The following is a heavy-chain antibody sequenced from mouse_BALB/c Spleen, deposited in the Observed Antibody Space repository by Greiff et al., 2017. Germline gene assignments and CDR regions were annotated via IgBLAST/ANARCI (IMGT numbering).Heavy chain of an antibody. J-gene: IGHJ3*01. Sequence: VQLQQSGPELVKPGASVKISCKASGYSFTGYYMHWVKQSHVKSLEWIGRINPYNGATSYNQNFKDKASLTVDKSSSTAYMELHSLTSEDSAVYYCARGLTGTLAWFAYWGQGTLVTVSA. CDR3: ARGLTGTLAWFAY. V-gene: IGHV1-31*01. CDR1: GYSFTGYY. D-gene: IGHD4-1*01. CDR2: INPYNGAT.